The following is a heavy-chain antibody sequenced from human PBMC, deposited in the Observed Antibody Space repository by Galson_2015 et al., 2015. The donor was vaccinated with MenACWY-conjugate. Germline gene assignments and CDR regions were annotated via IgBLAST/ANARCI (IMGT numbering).Heavy chain of an antibody. Sequence: SLRISCAASGFNFSSYAMSWVRQAPGKGLEWVSAISGSGGSTYNADSVKGRFTISRDNSKNTLYLQINSLRAEDTAVYYCAKAIHPSHNSGSYYGGSDAFDIWGQGTMVTVSS. D-gene: IGHD1-26*01. V-gene: IGHV3-23*01. CDR2: ISGSGGST. CDR1: GFNFSSYA. J-gene: IGHJ3*02. CDR3: AKAIHPSHNSGSYYGGSDAFDI.